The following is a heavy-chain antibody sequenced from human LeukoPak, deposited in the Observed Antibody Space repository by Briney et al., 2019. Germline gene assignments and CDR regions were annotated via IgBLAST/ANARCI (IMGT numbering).Heavy chain of an antibody. CDR2: INQDGSEK. D-gene: IGHD3-16*01. Sequence: GGSLRLSCAASGFTFTTYWMSWVRQAPGKGLEWVANINQDGSEKYYVDSLKGRITISRDNAKNSLYLQVNSLRAEDTAVYYCARGLGYAFDIWGQGTMVTVSS. CDR3: ARGLGYAFDI. J-gene: IGHJ3*02. V-gene: IGHV3-7*04. CDR1: GFTFTTYW.